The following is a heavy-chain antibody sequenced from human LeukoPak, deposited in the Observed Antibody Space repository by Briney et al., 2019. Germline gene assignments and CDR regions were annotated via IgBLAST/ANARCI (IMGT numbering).Heavy chain of an antibody. CDR2: IYYSGST. V-gene: IGHV4-31*03. J-gene: IGHJ4*02. Sequence: PSETLSLTCTVSGGSISSGGYYWSWIRQHPGKGLEWIGYIYYSGSTYYNPSLKSRVTISVDTSKNQFSLKLSSVTAADTAVYYCARDRGGIAVAGTAHWGQGTLVTVSS. CDR3: ARDRGGIAVAGTAH. D-gene: IGHD6-19*01. CDR1: GGSISSGGYY.